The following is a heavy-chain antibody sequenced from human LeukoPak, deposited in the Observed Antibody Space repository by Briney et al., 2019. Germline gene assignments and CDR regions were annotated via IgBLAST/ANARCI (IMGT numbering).Heavy chain of an antibody. CDR3: ARGAKYYYDSSGLYYFDY. D-gene: IGHD3-22*01. CDR1: GFTVSSNY. V-gene: IGHV3-53*01. J-gene: IGHJ4*02. Sequence: PGGPLRLSCAASGFTVSSNYMSWVRQAPGKGLEWVSVIYSGGSTYYADSVKGRFTISRDNSKNTLYLQMNSLRAEDTAVYYCARGAKYYYDSSGLYYFDYWGQGTLVTVSS. CDR2: IYSGGST.